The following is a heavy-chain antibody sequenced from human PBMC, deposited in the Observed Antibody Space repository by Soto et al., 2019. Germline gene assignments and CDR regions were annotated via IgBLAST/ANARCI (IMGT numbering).Heavy chain of an antibody. D-gene: IGHD3-3*01. CDR1: GYTFTSYA. CDR2: INAGNGNT. CDR3: ARQHYDFIDTWFDP. Sequence: ASVKVSCKASGYTFTSYAMHWVRQAPGQRLEWMGWINAGNGNTKYSQKFQGRVTITRDTAASTAYMELSSLRSEDTAVYYCARQHYDFIDTWFDPWGQGTLVTVSS. J-gene: IGHJ5*02. V-gene: IGHV1-3*01.